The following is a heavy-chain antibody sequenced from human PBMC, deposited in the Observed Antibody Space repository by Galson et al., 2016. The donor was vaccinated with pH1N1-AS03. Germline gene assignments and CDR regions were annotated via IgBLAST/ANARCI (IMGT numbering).Heavy chain of an antibody. CDR1: GYKFTNYG. J-gene: IGHJ3*02. CDR2: ISGYNGNT. CDR3: ARDLRGEYVGSNGRFYVTEAFEI. D-gene: IGHD2-8*01. V-gene: IGHV1-18*04. Sequence: SVKVSCKASGYKFTNYGFNWVRQAPGQGLEWMGWISGYNGNTNYAQSLQGRVTMTTDTSTSTAYMELRSLRSDDTAVYYCARDLRGEYVGSNGRFYVTEAFEIWGQGTKVTVSS.